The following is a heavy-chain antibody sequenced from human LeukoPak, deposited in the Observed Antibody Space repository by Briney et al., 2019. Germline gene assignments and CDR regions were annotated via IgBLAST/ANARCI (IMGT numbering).Heavy chain of an antibody. J-gene: IGHJ4*02. V-gene: IGHV1-69*05. CDR2: IIPILGTA. CDR1: GGTFSSYA. CDR3: ARAPYYYDSSGYYPFDY. Sequence: SSVKVSCKASGGTFSSYAISWVRQAPGQGLEWMGGIIPILGTANYAQKFQGRVTITTDESTSTAYMELSSLRSEDTAVYYCARAPYYYDSSGYYPFDYWGQGTLVTVSS. D-gene: IGHD3-22*01.